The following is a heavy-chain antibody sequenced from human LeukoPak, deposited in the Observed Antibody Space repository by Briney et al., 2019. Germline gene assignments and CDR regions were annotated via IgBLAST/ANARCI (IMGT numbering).Heavy chain of an antibody. CDR3: ARDLSGGGLDY. CDR2: ISSNGGST. CDR1: GFTFSVSV. Sequence: GGSLRLSCAASGFTFSVSVMHWVRQAPGKGLEYVSVISSNGGSTSYANSVKGRFTISRDNSKNTLYLQMGSLRAEDMAVYYCARDLSGGGLDYWGQGTLVTVSS. D-gene: IGHD3-10*01. J-gene: IGHJ4*02. V-gene: IGHV3-64*01.